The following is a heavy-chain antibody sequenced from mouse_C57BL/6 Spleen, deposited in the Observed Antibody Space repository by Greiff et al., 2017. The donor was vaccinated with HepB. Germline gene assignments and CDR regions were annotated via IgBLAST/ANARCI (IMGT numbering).Heavy chain of an antibody. CDR2: IRWKSDNYAT. V-gene: IGHV6-3*01. J-gene: IGHJ2*01. CDR3: TAFAY. Sequence: EVMLVESGGGLVQPGGSMKLSCVASGFTFSNYWMNWVRQSPEKGLEWVAQIRWKSDNYATHYAESVKGRFTNSSDDSKSSVHLQMNNLRAEDTGLYYCTAFAYWGQGTTLTVSS. CDR1: GFTFSNYW.